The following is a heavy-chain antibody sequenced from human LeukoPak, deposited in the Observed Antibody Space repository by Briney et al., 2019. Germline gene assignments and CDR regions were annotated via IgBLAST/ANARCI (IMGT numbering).Heavy chain of an antibody. J-gene: IGHJ4*02. CDR1: GGSISSGSYY. CDR2: IYTSGST. Sequence: SETLSLTCTVSGGSISSGSYYWSWIRQPAGKGLEWIGRIYTSGSTNYNPSLKSRVTISVDTSKNQFSLKLSSVTAADTAVYYCARDRGSHFDYWGQGTLVTVSS. V-gene: IGHV4-61*02. CDR3: ARDRGSHFDY. D-gene: IGHD3-10*01.